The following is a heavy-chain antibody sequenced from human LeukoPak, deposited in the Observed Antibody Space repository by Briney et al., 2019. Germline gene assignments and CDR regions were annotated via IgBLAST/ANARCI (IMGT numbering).Heavy chain of an antibody. D-gene: IGHD3-16*01. CDR2: ISSSSSYI. J-gene: IGHJ6*02. V-gene: IGHV3-21*01. CDR1: GFTFSSYR. CDR3: ARDGDGMDV. Sequence: GGSLRLSCAASGFTFSSYRMTSVRQAPGKGLEWVSSISSSSSYIYYADSVKGRFTISRDNAKNSLYLQMNSLRAEDTPVYYCARDGDGMDVWGQGTTVTVSS.